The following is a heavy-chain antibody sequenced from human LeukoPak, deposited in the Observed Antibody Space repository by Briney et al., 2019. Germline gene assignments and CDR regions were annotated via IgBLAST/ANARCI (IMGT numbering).Heavy chain of an antibody. CDR2: LIPFLGTT. D-gene: IGHD3-10*01. V-gene: IGHV1-69*11. CDR3: ARIVGIASRGYFDY. J-gene: IGHJ4*02. CDR1: GGTFSMYA. Sequence: PVASVKVSCKASGGTFSMYAISWVRQAPGQGLEWMGRLIPFLGTTNYAQKFQGRVTITADESTSTAYMELSSLRSEDTAVYYCARIVGIASRGYFDYWGQGTLVTVSS.